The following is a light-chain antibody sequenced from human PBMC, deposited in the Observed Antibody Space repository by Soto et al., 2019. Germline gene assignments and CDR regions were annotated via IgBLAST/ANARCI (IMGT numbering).Light chain of an antibody. Sequence: EIVLTQSPGTLSLSPGERATLSCRASQSVTSSYLAWYQQKPGQAPRLLIYGASSRATGIPDRFSDSGSGTDFTLTISRLEPEDFAVYYCQQYGGSPPYTFGQGTNLEIK. V-gene: IGKV3-20*01. CDR1: QSVTSSY. CDR2: GAS. J-gene: IGKJ2*01. CDR3: QQYGGSPPYT.